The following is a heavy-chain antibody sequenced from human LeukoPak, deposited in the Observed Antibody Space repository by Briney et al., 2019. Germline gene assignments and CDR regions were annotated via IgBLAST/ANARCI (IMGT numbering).Heavy chain of an antibody. CDR2: ISTDGSYT. J-gene: IGHJ4*02. CDR1: GFTFSSYA. V-gene: IGHV3-74*01. D-gene: IGHD2-2*01. Sequence: GSLRLSCAASGFTFSSYAMDWVRQAPGKGLVWVARISTDGSYTSYADCVKGRFTISRDNAKNTVYLQMSSLRAEDTAIYYCARICSTTDCLISAWGQGTLVTVSS. CDR3: ARICSTTDCLISA.